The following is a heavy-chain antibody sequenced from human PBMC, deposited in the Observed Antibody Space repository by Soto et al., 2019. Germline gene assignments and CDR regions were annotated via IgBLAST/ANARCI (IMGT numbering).Heavy chain of an antibody. J-gene: IGHJ5*02. CDR3: ARRSRSGYDWVGYNWFDP. CDR1: GYTFPSHW. D-gene: IGHD5-12*01. V-gene: IGHV5-51*01. Sequence: GESLKISCKGSGYTFPSHWIGWVRQMPGKGLGWMGIIYPGDSGTRYSPSFRGQVTISADKSISTAYLQWSSLQASDTAMYYCARRSRSGYDWVGYNWFDPWGQGTLVTVSS. CDR2: IYPGDSGT.